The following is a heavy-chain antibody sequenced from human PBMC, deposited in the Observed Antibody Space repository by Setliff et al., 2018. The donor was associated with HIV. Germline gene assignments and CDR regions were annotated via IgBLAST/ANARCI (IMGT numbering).Heavy chain of an antibody. J-gene: IGHJ4*02. D-gene: IGHD3-3*01. CDR1: GGSSNSYY. V-gene: IGHV4-4*09. CDR3: ARATRTIFGVVYFDY. Sequence: SETLSLTCTVSGGSSNSYYWSWIRQPPGKGLEWIGYIYTSGGTNYNPSLKSRVTISVDASKNQFSLKLNSVTAADTAVYYCARATRTIFGVVYFDYWGQGTLVTVSS. CDR2: IYTSGGT.